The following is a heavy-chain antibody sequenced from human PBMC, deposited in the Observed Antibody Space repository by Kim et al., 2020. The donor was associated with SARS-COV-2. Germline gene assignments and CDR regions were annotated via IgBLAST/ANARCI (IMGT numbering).Heavy chain of an antibody. CDR2: ISYDGSNK. D-gene: IGHD5-12*01. CDR3: ARGGVRGYSAYDILNYFDY. J-gene: IGHJ4*02. V-gene: IGHV3-30*04. CDR1: GFTFSNYA. Sequence: GGSLRLSCAASGFTFSNYAMHWVRQAPGKGLEWVAVISYDGSNKYYADSVKGLFTISRDNSKNLFLQMNSLRVEDTAMYYCARGGVRGYSAYDILNYFDYWGQGTLVTVS.